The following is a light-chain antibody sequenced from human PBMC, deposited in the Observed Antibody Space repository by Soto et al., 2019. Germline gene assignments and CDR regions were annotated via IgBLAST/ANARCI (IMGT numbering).Light chain of an antibody. V-gene: IGKV3-20*01. CDR1: QSVGSSY. CDR2: GAS. Sequence: EIVLSQSPGTLSLCTGERATLSCRTSQSVGSSYLAWYQQKPGQAPRLLIYGASSRATGIPDRFSGSGSGTDFTLTINRLEPENFALYYCQQYGSYPLTFGGGTKVDI. J-gene: IGKJ4*01. CDR3: QQYGSYPLT.